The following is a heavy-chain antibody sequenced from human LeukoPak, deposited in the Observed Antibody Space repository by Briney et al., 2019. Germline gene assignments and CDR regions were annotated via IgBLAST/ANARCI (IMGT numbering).Heavy chain of an antibody. CDR1: GGSISSSSYY. D-gene: IGHD2-15*01. CDR3: ARGRDIDY. V-gene: IGHV4-39*07. J-gene: IGHJ4*02. CDR2: INHSGST. Sequence: SETLSLTCTVSGGSISSSSYYWGWIRQPPGKGLEWIGEINHSGSTNYNPSLKSRVTISVDTSKNQFSLKLSSVTAADTAVYYCARGRDIDYWGQGTLVTVSS.